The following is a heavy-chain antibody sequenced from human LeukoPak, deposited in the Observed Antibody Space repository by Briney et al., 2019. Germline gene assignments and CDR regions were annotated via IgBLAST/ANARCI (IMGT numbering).Heavy chain of an antibody. CDR3: ARVRTTLLDN. Sequence: ASVKVSCKASGYTFTSYDFTWVRQAPGQGREWMGWISAYHGHTKYAQKLQGRVTMTTDTSTSTAYMELRSLRSDDTAVYYCARVRTTLLDNWGQGTLVTVSS. V-gene: IGHV1-18*01. CDR2: ISAYHGHT. J-gene: IGHJ4*02. CDR1: GYTFTSYD. D-gene: IGHD2/OR15-2a*01.